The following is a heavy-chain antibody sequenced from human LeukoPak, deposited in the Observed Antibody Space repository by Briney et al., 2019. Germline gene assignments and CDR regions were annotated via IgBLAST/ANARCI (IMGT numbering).Heavy chain of an antibody. V-gene: IGHV3-30*02. D-gene: IGHD1-7*01. J-gene: IGHJ6*02. CDR2: IRYDGSNK. Sequence: GGSLRLSCAASGFTFSSYGMHWVRQAGGKGLEWVAFIRYDGSNKYYADSVKGRFTISRDNSKNTLYLQMNSLRAEDTAVYYCARERADPNYHYYGMDVWGQGTTVTVSS. CDR3: ARERADPNYHYYGMDV. CDR1: GFTFSSYG.